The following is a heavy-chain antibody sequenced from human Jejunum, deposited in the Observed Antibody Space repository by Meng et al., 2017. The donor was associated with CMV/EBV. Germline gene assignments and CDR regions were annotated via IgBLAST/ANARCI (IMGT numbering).Heavy chain of an antibody. V-gene: IGHV3-23*01. CDR3: ARRGQV. J-gene: IGHJ4*02. CDR1: DNSITYYA. CDR2: ILVDSVTT. Sequence: LGLSCAASDNSITYYAMDWVRQAPGKGLEWVSAILVDSVTTYYADSVKGRFTISRDNSKNMMYLQMNSLRLEDTAVYFCARRGQVWGQGARVTVSS.